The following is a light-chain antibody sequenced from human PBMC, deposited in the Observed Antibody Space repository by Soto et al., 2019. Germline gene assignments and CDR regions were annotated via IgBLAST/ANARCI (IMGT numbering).Light chain of an antibody. V-gene: IGKV1-39*01. J-gene: IGKJ2*01. CDR3: QQRYSTSLLYS. CDR1: QSISNY. CDR2: ASS. Sequence: DIPMTQSPPSLSASVGDRVTITCRASQSISNYLNWYQQKPGKAPKLLIYASSTLQSGVPSRFSGSGSGTDFTVATTSLQPEDFATYYCQQRYSTSLLYSFVQGTKLEIK.